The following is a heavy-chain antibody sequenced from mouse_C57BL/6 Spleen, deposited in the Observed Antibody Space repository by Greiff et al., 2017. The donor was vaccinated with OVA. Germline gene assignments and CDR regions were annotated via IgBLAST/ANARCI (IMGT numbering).Heavy chain of an antibody. CDR3: VRYYDYDEAWFAY. V-gene: IGHV10-1*01. CDR2: IRSKSNNYAT. CDR1: GFSFNTYA. J-gene: IGHJ3*01. D-gene: IGHD2-4*01. Sequence: GGGLVQPKGSLKLSCAASGFSFNTYAMNWVRQAPGKGLEWVARIRSKSNNYATYYADSVKDRFTISRDDSESMLYLQMNNLKTEDTAMYYGVRYYDYDEAWFAYWGQGTLVTVSA.